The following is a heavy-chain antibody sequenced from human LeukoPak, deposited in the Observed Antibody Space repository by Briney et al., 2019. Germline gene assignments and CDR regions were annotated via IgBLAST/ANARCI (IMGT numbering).Heavy chain of an antibody. J-gene: IGHJ4*02. D-gene: IGHD3-22*01. V-gene: IGHV4-4*07. CDR3: AREVTTYYYYSSGYYSFDY. CDR1: GGSISSYY. CDR2: IYTSGST. Sequence: SETLSLTCTVSGGSISSYYWSWIRQPAGKGLEWIGRIYTSGSTNYNPSLKSRVTMSVDTSKNQFSLKLSSVTAADTAVYYCAREVTTYYYYSSGYYSFDYWGRGTLVTVSS.